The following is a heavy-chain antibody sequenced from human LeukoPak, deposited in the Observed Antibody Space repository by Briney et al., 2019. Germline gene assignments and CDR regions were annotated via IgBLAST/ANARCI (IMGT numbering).Heavy chain of an antibody. CDR2: IYTSGRT. CDR1: GXSISSYY. V-gene: IGHV4-4*07. CDR3: ARDPQLGPFDY. D-gene: IGHD6-6*01. J-gene: IGHJ4*02. Sequence: SETLSLTCTVSGXSISSYYWSWIRQPAGKGLEWIGRIYTSGRTNYNPSLKSRVTMSVDTSKKQFSLKLSSVTAADAAVYYCARDPQLGPFDYWGQGTLVIVSS.